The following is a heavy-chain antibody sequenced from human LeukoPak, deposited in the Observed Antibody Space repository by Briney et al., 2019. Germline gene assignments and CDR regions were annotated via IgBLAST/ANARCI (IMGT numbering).Heavy chain of an antibody. CDR2: IYHSGST. CDR3: ATGNNWNPTRGAFDI. D-gene: IGHD1-20*01. CDR1: GYSISSGYY. J-gene: IGHJ3*02. Sequence: SETLSLTCTVSGYSISSGYYWGWIRQPPGKGLEWIGSIYHSGSTYYNPSLESRVTISVDTSKNQFSLKLSSVTAADTAVYYCATGNNWNPTRGAFDIWGQGTMVTVSS. V-gene: IGHV4-38-2*02.